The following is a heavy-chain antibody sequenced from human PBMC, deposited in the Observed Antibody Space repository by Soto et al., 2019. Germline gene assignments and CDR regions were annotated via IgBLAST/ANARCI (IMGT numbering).Heavy chain of an antibody. CDR3: ARAIYNYDRIDY. J-gene: IGHJ4*02. CDR2: ISAYNGNT. D-gene: IGHD5-18*01. V-gene: IGHV1-18*01. Sequence: ASVKVSCKASGYTFTSYGISWVRQAPGQGLEWMGWISAYNGNTNYAQNLQGRVTMTTDTSTNTAYMELSSLRSDDTAVYYCARAIYNYDRIDYCGQGTQVTVAS. CDR1: GYTFTSYG.